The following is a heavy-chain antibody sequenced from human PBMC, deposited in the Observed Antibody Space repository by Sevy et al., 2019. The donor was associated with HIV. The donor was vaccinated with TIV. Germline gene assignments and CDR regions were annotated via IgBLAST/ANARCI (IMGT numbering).Heavy chain of an antibody. J-gene: IGHJ6*03. CDR2: IIPMFSAS. D-gene: IGHD2-2*01. CDR1: GGTFNRYA. CDR3: ASKEVVVPGATNYYYYYMEV. V-gene: IGHV1-69*06. Sequence: ASVKVSCKVSGGTFNRYAISWVRQAPGQGLEWMGGIIPMFSASNYAQKFRGRVTITADKSTTTAYMDVSSLTSEDTAVYYGASKEVVVPGATNYYYYYMEVWGKGTTVTVSS.